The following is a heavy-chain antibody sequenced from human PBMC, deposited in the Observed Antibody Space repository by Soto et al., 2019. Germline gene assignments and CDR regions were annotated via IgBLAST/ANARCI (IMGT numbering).Heavy chain of an antibody. J-gene: IGHJ4*02. CDR2: ISGSGGST. V-gene: IGHV3-23*01. CDR1: GFTFSSYA. D-gene: IGHD3-3*01. Sequence: GGSLRLCCAASGFTFSSYAMSWVRQAPGKGLEWVSAISGSGGSTYYADSVKGRFTISRDNSKNTLYLQMNSLRAEDTAVYYCAKRRWSGSLEFDYWGQGTLVTVSS. CDR3: AKRRWSGSLEFDY.